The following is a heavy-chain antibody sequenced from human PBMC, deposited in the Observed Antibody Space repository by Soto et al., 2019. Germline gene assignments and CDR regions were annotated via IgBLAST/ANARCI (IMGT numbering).Heavy chain of an antibody. D-gene: IGHD6-13*01. CDR3: ARGVIAAAGKDNPQGSLYHFDY. V-gene: IGHV4-34*01. CDR2: INHSGST. J-gene: IGHJ4*02. Sequence: PSETLSLTCAVYGGSFSGYYWSWIRQPPGKGLEWIGEINHSGSTNYNPSLKSRVTISVDTSKNQFSLKLSSVTAADTAMYYCARGVIAAAGKDNPQGSLYHFDYWGQGTLVTVSS. CDR1: GGSFSGYY.